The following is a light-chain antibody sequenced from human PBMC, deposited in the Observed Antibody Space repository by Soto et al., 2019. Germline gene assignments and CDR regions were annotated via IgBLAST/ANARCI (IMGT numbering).Light chain of an antibody. V-gene: IGLV2-14*01. CDR1: SSDVGGYNY. CDR2: EVS. Sequence: QSVLTQPASVSGSPGQSITISCTGTSSDVGGYNYVSWYQQHPGKAPKLMIYEVSNRPSGVSNRFSGSKSGNTASLTISGLQAEAEADYYCSSYTSSSTLVFGTGTKGTVL. J-gene: IGLJ1*01. CDR3: SSYTSSSTLV.